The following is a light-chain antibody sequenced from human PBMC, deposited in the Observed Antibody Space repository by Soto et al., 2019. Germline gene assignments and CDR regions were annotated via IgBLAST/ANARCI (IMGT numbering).Light chain of an antibody. V-gene: IGKV2-28*01. J-gene: IGKJ3*01. CDR2: LGS. CDR3: MQALQTPIT. Sequence: DIVMTQSPLSLPVTPGEPASISCRSSQSLLHSNGYNYLDWYLQKPGQSPQILIYLGSNRASGVTDRLSGSESGTDFTLKISRVEAEDVGVYYCMQALQTPITFGPGTKVDIK. CDR1: QSLLHSNGYNY.